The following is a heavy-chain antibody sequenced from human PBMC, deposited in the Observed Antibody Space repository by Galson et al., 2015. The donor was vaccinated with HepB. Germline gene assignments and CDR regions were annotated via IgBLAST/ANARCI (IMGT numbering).Heavy chain of an antibody. Sequence: SETLSLTCTVSGGSISSSSYYWGWLRQPPGKGLEWIGSFYYTGNTHYNPSLKSRVTISGDTPKNQFSLKLNSVTAADTAVYYCSRHESESKTYAADNWGQGTLVTASS. D-gene: IGHD2-2*01. J-gene: IGHJ4*02. CDR2: FYYTGNT. CDR1: GGSISSSSYY. V-gene: IGHV4-39*01. CDR3: SRHESESKTYAADN.